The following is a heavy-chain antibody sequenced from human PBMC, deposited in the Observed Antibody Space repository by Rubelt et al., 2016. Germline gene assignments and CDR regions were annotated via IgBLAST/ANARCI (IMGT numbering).Heavy chain of an antibody. CDR1: GFTVSNHY. CDR2: IYSGGSI. V-gene: IGHV3-53*01. J-gene: IGHJ4*02. D-gene: IGHD4-17*01. CDR3: AGRGTAVTLDY. Sequence: EVQLVESGGGLIQPGGSLRLSCAASGFTVSNHYMSWVRQSPGKGLEWVPVIYSGGSIYYADSVKGRFALSRDNSKNTLYLQMNSLRAEDTAVYYCAGRGTAVTLDYWGQGTLVTVSS.